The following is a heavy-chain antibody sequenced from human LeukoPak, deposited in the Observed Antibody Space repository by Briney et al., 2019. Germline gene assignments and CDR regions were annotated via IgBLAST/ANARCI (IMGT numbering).Heavy chain of an antibody. D-gene: IGHD2-2*02. V-gene: IGHV3-9*01. CDR2: ISWNSASR. Sequence: GGSLRLSCAASGITFVGHAMHWVRQAPGKGLGWVSGISWNSASRAYADSVKGRFTIYRDNAKNSLYLQMNSLRPEDTALYYCAADMAAAISESFDIWGQGTMVTVS. CDR1: GITFVGHA. CDR3: AADMAAAISESFDI. J-gene: IGHJ3*02.